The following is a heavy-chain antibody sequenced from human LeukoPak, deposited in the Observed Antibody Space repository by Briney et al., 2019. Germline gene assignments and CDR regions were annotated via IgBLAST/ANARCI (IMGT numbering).Heavy chain of an antibody. V-gene: IGHV4-59*08. CDR3: ARHSFDSGDYFDE. Sequence: AETLSLTRTVSLGTIIRYYWSSMRQPPGRGREGIRYIYHGGSTNYQPSLKRQVTISVDTSKIQCLLKMNSVAAAGTAVYYCARHSFDSGDYFDEWGQGTLVTVSS. CDR1: LGTIIRYY. J-gene: IGHJ4*02. D-gene: IGHD3-22*01. CDR2: IYHGGST.